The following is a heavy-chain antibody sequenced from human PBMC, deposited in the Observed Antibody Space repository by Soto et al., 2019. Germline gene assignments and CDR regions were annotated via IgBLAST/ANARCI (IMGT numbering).Heavy chain of an antibody. J-gene: IGHJ6*02. CDR2: ISYDGSNK. CDR3: AKEWQRYSGSYQNPYYYYGMDV. D-gene: IGHD1-26*01. CDR1: GFTFSSYG. Sequence: PGGSLRLSCAASGFTFSSYGMHWVRQAPGKGLKWVAVISYDGSNKYYADSVKGRFTISRDNSKNTLYLQMNSLRAEDTAVYYCAKEWQRYSGSYQNPYYYYGMDVWGQGTTVTVSS. V-gene: IGHV3-30*18.